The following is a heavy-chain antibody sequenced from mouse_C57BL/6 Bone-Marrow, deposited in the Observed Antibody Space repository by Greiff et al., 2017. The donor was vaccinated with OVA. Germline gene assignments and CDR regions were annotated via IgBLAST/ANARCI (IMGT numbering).Heavy chain of an antibody. J-gene: IGHJ1*03. CDR2: ISSGGSYT. D-gene: IGHD1-1*01. Sequence: EVMLVESGGDLVKPGGSLKLSCAASGFTFSSYGMSWVRQTPDKRLEWVATISSGGSYTYYPDSVKGRFTISRDNAKNTLYLQISSLKSEDTAMYYGAREGYYYGSSPRYFDVWGTGTTVTVSS. V-gene: IGHV5-6*01. CDR1: GFTFSSYG. CDR3: AREGYYYGSSPRYFDV.